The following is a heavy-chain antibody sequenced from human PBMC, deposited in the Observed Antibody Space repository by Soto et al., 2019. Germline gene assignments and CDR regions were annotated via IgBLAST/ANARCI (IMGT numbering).Heavy chain of an antibody. D-gene: IGHD5-12*01. Sequence: EVQLLGSGGGLVQPGGSLRLSCAASGFSFSSYAMVWVRQAPGKGLEWVSVISARGGSLYFADSVKGRFTISRDNSKNVLSLEMNSLRAEDTATYFFAKGSIEYSASVDNWGQGTLVVVSS. J-gene: IGHJ4*02. CDR3: AKGSIEYSASVDN. CDR2: ISARGGSL. V-gene: IGHV3-23*01. CDR1: GFSFSSYA.